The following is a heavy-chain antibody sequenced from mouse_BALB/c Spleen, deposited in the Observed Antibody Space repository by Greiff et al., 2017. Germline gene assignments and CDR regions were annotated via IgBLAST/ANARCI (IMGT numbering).Heavy chain of an antibody. D-gene: IGHD1-1*01. CDR3: ARKEKSSYVWFAY. Sequence: VKLVESGPGLVQPSQSLSITCTVSGFSLTSYGVHWVRQSPGKGLEWLGVIWSGGSTDYNAAFISRLSISKDNSKSQVFFKMNSLQADDTAIYYCARKEKSSYVWFAYWGQGTLVTVSA. CDR1: GFSLTSYG. V-gene: IGHV2-4-1*01. J-gene: IGHJ3*01. CDR2: IWSGGST.